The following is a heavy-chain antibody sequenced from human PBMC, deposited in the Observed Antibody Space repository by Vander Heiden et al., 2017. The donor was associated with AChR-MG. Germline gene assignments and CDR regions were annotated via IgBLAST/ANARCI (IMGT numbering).Heavy chain of an antibody. CDR1: GGSISSSSYY. V-gene: IGHV4-39*01. CDR3: ARQTAWFGELFWMNYFDY. CDR2: IYYSGST. J-gene: IGHJ4*02. Sequence: QLQLQESGPGLVKPSETLSLTCTVSGGSISSSSYYWGWIRQPPGKGLEWIGSIYYSGSTYYNPSLKSRVTISVDTSKNQFSLKLSSVTAADTAVYYCARQTAWFGELFWMNYFDYWGQGTLVTVSS. D-gene: IGHD3-10*01.